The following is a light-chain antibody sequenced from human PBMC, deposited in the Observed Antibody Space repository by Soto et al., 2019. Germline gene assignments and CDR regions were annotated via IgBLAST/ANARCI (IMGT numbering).Light chain of an antibody. CDR1: SSNIGAGYD. V-gene: IGLV1-40*01. CDR3: QSYDSSLSGWV. Sequence: QSVLTQPPSVSGAPGQRVTISCTGSSSNIGAGYDVHWYQHLPGTAPKLLICGNINRPSGVPDRFSGSKSGTSASLAITGLQAEDEADYYCQSYDSSLSGWVFGGGTKVTVL. CDR2: GNI. J-gene: IGLJ3*02.